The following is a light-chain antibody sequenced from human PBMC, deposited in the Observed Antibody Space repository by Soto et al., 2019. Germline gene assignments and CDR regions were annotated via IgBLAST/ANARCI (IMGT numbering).Light chain of an antibody. CDR1: QDITNY. CDR2: HAS. V-gene: IGKV1-33*01. J-gene: IGKJ3*01. Sequence: DIKMTQSPSSLSASVGDRVTITCQASQDITNYLNCYQQKPGKAPKLLIYHASNLETGVPSRFSGSGSGTDFTLTITSLQPEDIATYFCQQYDNVPPTFGPGTKVDIK. CDR3: QQYDNVPPT.